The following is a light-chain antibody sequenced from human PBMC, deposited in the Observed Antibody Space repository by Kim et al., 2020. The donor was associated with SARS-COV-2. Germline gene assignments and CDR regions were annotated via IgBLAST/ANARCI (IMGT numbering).Light chain of an antibody. J-gene: IGLJ1*01. Sequence: GQKGTISCSGSSSNIGNNYVSWYQQLPGTAPKLLIYDNNKRPSGIPDRFSGSKSGTSATLGITGLQTGDEADYYCGTWDSSLSAVVFGTGTKVTVL. CDR3: GTWDSSLSAVV. CDR1: SSNIGNNY. V-gene: IGLV1-51*01. CDR2: DNN.